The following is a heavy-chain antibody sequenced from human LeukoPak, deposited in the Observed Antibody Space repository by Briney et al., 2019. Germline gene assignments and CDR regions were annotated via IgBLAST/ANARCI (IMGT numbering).Heavy chain of an antibody. D-gene: IGHD3-22*01. CDR2: FYPTGKT. Sequence: SETLSLTCTVSGGSISSYYWSWIRQPAGKGLEWIGRFYPTGKTNYNPSLKNRVTISADTSKNQFSLKLSSVTAADTAVYYCARDYYDSSLYLGFWGQGTLVTVSS. CDR1: GGSISSYY. J-gene: IGHJ4*02. CDR3: ARDYYDSSLYLGF. V-gene: IGHV4-4*07.